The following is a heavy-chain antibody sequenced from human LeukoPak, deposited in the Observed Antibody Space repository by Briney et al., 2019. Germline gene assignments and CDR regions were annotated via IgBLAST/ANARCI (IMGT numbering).Heavy chain of an antibody. CDR2: TYTGGNS. CDR1: GLAFSAYK. J-gene: IGHJ3*02. CDR3: ARGGRGSAAVVAPRSFDI. V-gene: IGHV3-53*01. D-gene: IGHD3-22*01. Sequence: GGSMRLSCAASGLAFSAYKMHWVRQAPRKGLEWVSVTYTGGNSYYAGSVQGRFIISRDISKNTLYLQMNNLRAEDSALYYCARGGRGSAAVVAPRSFDIWGQGTMVTVSS.